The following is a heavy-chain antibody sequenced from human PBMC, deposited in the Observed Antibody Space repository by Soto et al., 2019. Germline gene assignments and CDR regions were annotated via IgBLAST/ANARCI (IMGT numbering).Heavy chain of an antibody. D-gene: IGHD6-19*01. Sequence: SETLSLTCTVSGGSISSSSYYWGWIRQPPGKGLEWIGSIYYSGSTYYNPSLKSRVTISVDTSKNQFSLKLSSVTAADTAVYYCARHLSSGWYGARRNWFDPWGQGTLVTVSS. V-gene: IGHV4-39*01. CDR2: IYYSGST. CDR3: ARHLSSGWYGARRNWFDP. J-gene: IGHJ5*02. CDR1: GGSISSSSYY.